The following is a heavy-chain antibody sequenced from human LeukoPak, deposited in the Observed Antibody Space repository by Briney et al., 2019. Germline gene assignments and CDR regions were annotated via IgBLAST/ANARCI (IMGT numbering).Heavy chain of an antibody. V-gene: IGHV3-30*02. Sequence: GGSLRLSCAASGFTFSSYGMHWVRQAPGKGLEWVAFIRYDGSNKYYADSVKGRFTISRDNSKNTLYLQMNSLRAEDTAVYYCAKDFVGCGYNPLFDPWGQGTLVTVSS. CDR2: IRYDGSNK. J-gene: IGHJ5*02. CDR3: AKDFVGCGYNPLFDP. CDR1: GFTFSSYG. D-gene: IGHD3-22*01.